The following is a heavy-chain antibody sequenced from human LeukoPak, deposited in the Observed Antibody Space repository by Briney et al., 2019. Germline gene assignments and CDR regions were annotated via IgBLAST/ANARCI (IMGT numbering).Heavy chain of an antibody. CDR3: AREMVRDAFDI. Sequence: PSETLSLTCTVSGGSISRDGHYWSWIRQYPGKGLGSIGSVSSSGTTTYNPSLKSRVTISLDTSQTQFSLNLRSLAAADTAVYYCAREMVRDAFDIWGQGTMVTVSS. D-gene: IGHD2-8*01. CDR1: GGSISRDGHY. J-gene: IGHJ3*02. V-gene: IGHV4-31*03. CDR2: VSSSGTT.